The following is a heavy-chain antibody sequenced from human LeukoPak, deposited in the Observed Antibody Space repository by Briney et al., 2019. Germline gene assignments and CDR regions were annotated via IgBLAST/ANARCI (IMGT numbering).Heavy chain of an antibody. CDR3: ASEPYYYYYYMDV. CDR2: ISSSSSYI. Sequence: GGSLRLSCAASGFTFSSYSMNWVRQAPGKGLEWVSSISSSSSYIYYADSVKGRFTISRDNAKNSLYLHMNSLRAEDTAVYYCASEPYYYYYYMDVWGKGTTVTVSS. CDR1: GFTFSSYS. J-gene: IGHJ6*03. V-gene: IGHV3-21*01.